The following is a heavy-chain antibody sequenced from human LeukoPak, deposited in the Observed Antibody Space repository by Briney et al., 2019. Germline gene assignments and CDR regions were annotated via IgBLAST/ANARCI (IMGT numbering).Heavy chain of an antibody. CDR2: IYYSGST. CDR1: GGSISSYY. CDR3: ARAVGYCSSTSCWGLDAFDI. J-gene: IGHJ3*02. V-gene: IGHV4-59*01. D-gene: IGHD2-2*01. Sequence: SETLSLTCTVSGGSISSYYWSWIRQPPGKGLEWIGYIYYSGSTNYNPSLKSRVTISVDTSKNQFSLKLSSVTAADTAVYYCARAVGYCSSTSCWGLDAFDIWGQGTMVTVSS.